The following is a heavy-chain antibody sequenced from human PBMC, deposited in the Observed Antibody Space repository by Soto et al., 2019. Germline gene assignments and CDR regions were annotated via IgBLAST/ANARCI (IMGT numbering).Heavy chain of an antibody. CDR3: AKSVYNWNDGFFDY. V-gene: IGHV3-30*18. D-gene: IGHD1-1*01. CDR2: ISYDGNNK. J-gene: IGHJ4*02. Sequence: QVQLVESGGGVVQPGRSLRLSCAASGFTFSTYGMHWVRQAPGKGLEWVAVISYDGNNKYYADSVKGRFTISIDNSKNTLYLQMSSLRAEDTAVYYCAKSVYNWNDGFFDYWGQGTLVTVSS. CDR1: GFTFSTYG.